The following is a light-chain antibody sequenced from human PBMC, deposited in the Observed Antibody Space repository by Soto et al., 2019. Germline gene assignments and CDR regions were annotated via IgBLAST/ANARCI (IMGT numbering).Light chain of an antibody. Sequence: DIQMTQFPSTLSASVGDRVTITCRASQNIGSWVAWYQQKPGKAPKVLIYDVSNSETGVPSRCSGSGSGTEFTLTISSLQPDDFATYYCQHYSSYWTFAQGTKVDNK. CDR2: DVS. J-gene: IGKJ1*01. CDR3: QHYSSYWT. CDR1: QNIGSW. V-gene: IGKV1-5*01.